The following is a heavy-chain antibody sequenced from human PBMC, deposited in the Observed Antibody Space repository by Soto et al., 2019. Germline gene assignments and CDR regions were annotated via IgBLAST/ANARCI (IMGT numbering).Heavy chain of an antibody. Sequence: SGPTLVNPTQTLTLTCTFSGFSLSTSGVGVGWIRQPPGKALEWLALIYWDDDKRYNPSLKSRLAITKDTSKNQVVLTMTNMDPVDTATYYCARRYCSGGSCYFLDYWGQGTLVTVSS. V-gene: IGHV2-5*02. CDR1: GFSLSTSGVG. J-gene: IGHJ4*02. CDR3: ARRYCSGGSCYFLDY. CDR2: IYWDDDK. D-gene: IGHD2-15*01.